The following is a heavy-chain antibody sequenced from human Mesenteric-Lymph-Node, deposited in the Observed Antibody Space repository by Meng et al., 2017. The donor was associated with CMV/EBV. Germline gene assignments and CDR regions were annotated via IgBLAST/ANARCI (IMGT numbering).Heavy chain of an antibody. CDR3: ARDQVVPAAISWGYGMDV. V-gene: IGHV3-48*03. D-gene: IGHD2-2*01. Sequence: GESLKISCAASGFTFSSYEMNWVRQAPGKGLEWVSYISSSGSTIYYADSVKGRFTISRDNAKNSLYLQMNSLRAEDTAVYYCARDQVVPAAISWGYGMDVWGQGTTVTVSS. CDR2: ISSSGSTI. J-gene: IGHJ6*02. CDR1: GFTFSSYE.